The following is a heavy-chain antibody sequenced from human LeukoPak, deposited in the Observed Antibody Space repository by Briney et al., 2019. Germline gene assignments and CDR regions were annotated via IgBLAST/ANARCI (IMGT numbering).Heavy chain of an antibody. J-gene: IGHJ3*02. CDR3: ANPTLDI. CDR1: GFTFDDYA. CDR2: ISWNSGSI. V-gene: IGHV3-9*01. Sequence: GRSLRLSCAASGFTFDDYAMHWVRQAPGKGLEWVSGISWNSGSIGYADSVKGRFTNSRDNAKNSLYLQMNSLRAEDTALYYCANPTLDIWGQGTMVTVSS.